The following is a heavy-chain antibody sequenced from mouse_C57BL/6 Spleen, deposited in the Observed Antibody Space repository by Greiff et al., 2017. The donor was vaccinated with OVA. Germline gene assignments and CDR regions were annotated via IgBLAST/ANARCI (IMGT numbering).Heavy chain of an antibody. CDR2: IYPRDGST. CDR3: ARKRGGLDY. Sequence: QVQLQQSGPELVKPGASVKLSCKASGYTFTSYDINWVKQRPGQGLEWIGWIYPRDGSTKYNEKLKGKATLTVDTSSSTAYMELHILTSDDSSVYFCARKRGGLDYGGQGTTLTVSS. J-gene: IGHJ2*01. V-gene: IGHV1-85*01. CDR1: GYTFTSYD.